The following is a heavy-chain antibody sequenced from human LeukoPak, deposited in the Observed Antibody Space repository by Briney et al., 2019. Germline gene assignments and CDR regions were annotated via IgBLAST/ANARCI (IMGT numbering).Heavy chain of an antibody. CDR3: ASDRDYGDYVWFDP. CDR2: IYHSGST. Sequence: SETLSLTCAVSGGSISSSNWWSWVRQPPGKGLEWIGEIYHSGSTNYNPSLKSRVTISVDKSKNQFSLKLSSVTAADTAVYYCASDRDYGDYVWFDPWGQGTLVTVSS. V-gene: IGHV4-4*02. D-gene: IGHD4-17*01. J-gene: IGHJ5*02. CDR1: GGSISSSNW.